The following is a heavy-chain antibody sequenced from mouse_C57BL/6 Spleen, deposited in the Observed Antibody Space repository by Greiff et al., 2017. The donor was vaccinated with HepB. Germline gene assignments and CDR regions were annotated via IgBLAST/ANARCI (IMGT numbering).Heavy chain of an antibody. CDR2: IRNKANGYTT. V-gene: IGHV7-3*01. CDR3: ARSRTVYYAMDY. CDR1: GFTFTDYY. J-gene: IGHJ4*01. Sequence: EVQLMESGGGLVQPGGSLSLSCAASGFTFTDYYMSWVRQPPGKALEWLGFIRNKANGYTTEYSASVKGRFTISRDNSQSILYLQMNALRAEDRATYYCARSRTVYYAMDYWGQGTSVTVSS.